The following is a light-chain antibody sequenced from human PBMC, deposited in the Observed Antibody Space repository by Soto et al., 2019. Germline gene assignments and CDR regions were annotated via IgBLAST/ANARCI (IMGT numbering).Light chain of an antibody. J-gene: IGKJ2*01. Sequence: EIVLPQSPGTLSLSPGERATLSCRASQSVSSSYLAWYQQKPGQAPRLLIYGASSRATGIPDRCSGSGSGTDFTHTISRLEPEDFAVYYWQQYGSSPDMYTFGQGTKLEIK. CDR1: QSVSSSY. V-gene: IGKV3-20*01. CDR2: GAS. CDR3: QQYGSSPDMYT.